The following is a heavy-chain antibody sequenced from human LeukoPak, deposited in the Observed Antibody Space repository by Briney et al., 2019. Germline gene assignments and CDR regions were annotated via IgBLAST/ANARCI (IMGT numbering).Heavy chain of an antibody. CDR2: LSAYNGNI. CDR3: ASMSGYYPSYYFDY. J-gene: IGHJ4*02. V-gene: IGHV1-18*01. CDR1: GYTFISYG. D-gene: IGHD3-3*01. Sequence: ASVKVSCKASGYTFISYGITWVRQAPGQVLEWLGWLSAYNGNIDYAQKLQGRVTLTTDTSTSTAYMEVRSLRSDDTAVYYCASMSGYYPSYYFDYWGQGTLVTVSS.